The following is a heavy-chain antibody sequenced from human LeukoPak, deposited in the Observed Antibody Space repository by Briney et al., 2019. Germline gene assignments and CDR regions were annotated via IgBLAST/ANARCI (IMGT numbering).Heavy chain of an antibody. Sequence: GGALLLSCAASGFPFNSYSMNWGRPAPGEGLEWVSSISSSSSYIYYADSVKGRFTISRDNAKNSLYLQMNSLRAEDTAVYYCARSGSYDAFDIWGQGTMVTVSS. D-gene: IGHD1-26*01. J-gene: IGHJ3*02. CDR3: ARSGSYDAFDI. CDR2: ISSSSSYI. CDR1: GFPFNSYS. V-gene: IGHV3-21*01.